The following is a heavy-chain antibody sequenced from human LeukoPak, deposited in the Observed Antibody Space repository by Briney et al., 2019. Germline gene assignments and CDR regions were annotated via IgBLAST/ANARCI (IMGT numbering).Heavy chain of an antibody. CDR3: ATRTYYYDDSTLSHDY. V-gene: IGHV4-34*01. J-gene: IGHJ4*02. D-gene: IGHD3-22*01. CDR1: GGSFRGHY. Sequence: SETLSLTRAVYGGSFRGHYWSWIRQPPGKGLEWIGEISHSGSTIYNPSLKSRVTISVDMSKNQFSLKLSSVTAADTAVYYCATRTYYYDDSTLSHDYWGQGTLVTVSS. CDR2: ISHSGST.